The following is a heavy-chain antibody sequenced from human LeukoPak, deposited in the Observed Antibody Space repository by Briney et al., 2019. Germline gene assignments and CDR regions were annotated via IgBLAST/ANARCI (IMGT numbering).Heavy chain of an antibody. CDR1: GFTFSNYV. J-gene: IGHJ4*02. Sequence: GGSLRLSCSASGFTFSNYVMQWVRQAPDKGLGGVSVISTDVSIKVYADSVKGRFTISRDNSKNTLYLQMNSLRPEDTAVYYCAREGYSSGRAGSFDYWGQGTLVTVSS. CDR3: AREGYSSGRAGSFDY. V-gene: IGHV3-30*04. D-gene: IGHD6-19*01. CDR2: ISTDVSIK.